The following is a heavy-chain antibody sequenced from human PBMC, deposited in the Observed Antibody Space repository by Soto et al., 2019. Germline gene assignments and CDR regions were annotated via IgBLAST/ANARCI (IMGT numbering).Heavy chain of an antibody. CDR3: ARDRTAAEAFDI. D-gene: IGHD6-13*01. CDR1: GGSISSGGYY. J-gene: IGHJ3*02. Sequence: QVQLQESGPGLVRPSQTLSLTCTVSGGSISSGGYYWSWIRQRPGKGLEWIGYIYFSGSAYYTPCIRSRVTISLDTSKNQFFLKLSSVTAADTAVYYCARDRTAAEAFDIWGQGTMVTVSS. V-gene: IGHV4-31*03. CDR2: IYFSGSA.